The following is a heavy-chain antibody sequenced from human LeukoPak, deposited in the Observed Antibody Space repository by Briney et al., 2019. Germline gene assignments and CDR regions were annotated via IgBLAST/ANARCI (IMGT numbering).Heavy chain of an antibody. D-gene: IGHD5-18*01. CDR1: GVSIDNYQ. CDR2: VYSSGTT. Sequence: PSETLSLTCTDSGVSIDNYQWSWIRQPAGKGLPWIGRVYSSGTTNYNHSLKSRVTMSLDTSRNQFSLTLTSLAASYSAIYYCARANYIYGSFVYWGQGTVVTVSS. CDR3: ARANYIYGSFVY. J-gene: IGHJ4*02. V-gene: IGHV4-4*07.